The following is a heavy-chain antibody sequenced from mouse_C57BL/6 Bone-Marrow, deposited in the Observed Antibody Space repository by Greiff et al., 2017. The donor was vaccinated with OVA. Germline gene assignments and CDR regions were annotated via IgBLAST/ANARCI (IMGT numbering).Heavy chain of an antibody. CDR2: IYPGSGST. CDR1: GYTFTSYW. J-gene: IGHJ2*01. CDR3: AFYYYGSRRDYFDY. Sequence: VQLQQPGAELVKPGASVKMSCKASGYTFTSYWITWVKPRPGQGLEWIGDIYPGSGSTNYNEKFKSKATLTVDTCSSTAYMQLSSLTSEDSAVYYCAFYYYGSRRDYFDYWGQGTTLTVSS. D-gene: IGHD1-1*01. V-gene: IGHV1-55*01.